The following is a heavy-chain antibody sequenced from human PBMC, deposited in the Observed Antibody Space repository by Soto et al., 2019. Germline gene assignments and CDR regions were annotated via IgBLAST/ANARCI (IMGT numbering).Heavy chain of an antibody. CDR3: ARIESPSGYYYDRYYGMDV. V-gene: IGHV1-69*13. CDR1: GGTFSSYA. J-gene: IGHJ6*02. D-gene: IGHD3-22*01. CDR2: IIPIFGTA. Sequence: VASVKVSCKASGGTFSSYAISWVRQAPGQGLEWMGGIIPIFGTANYAQKFQGRVTITADESTSTAYMELSSLRSEDTAVYYCARIESPSGYYYDRYYGMDVWGQGTTVTVSS.